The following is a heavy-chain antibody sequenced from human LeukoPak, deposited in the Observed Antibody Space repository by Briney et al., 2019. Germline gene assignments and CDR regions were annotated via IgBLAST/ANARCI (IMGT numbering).Heavy chain of an antibody. CDR1: GGSISSYY. CDR2: IYSSGST. D-gene: IGHD1-26*01. CDR3: ARQGSGGRAFDI. Sequence: PSQTLSLTCIVSGGSISSYYWSWLRQPTGKGLEWIGYIYSSGSTNSNPSLKSRVTISVDTSKSQFSLKMTSVTAADTAVYYCARQGSGGRAFDIWGQGTMVTVSS. V-gene: IGHV4-59*08. J-gene: IGHJ3*02.